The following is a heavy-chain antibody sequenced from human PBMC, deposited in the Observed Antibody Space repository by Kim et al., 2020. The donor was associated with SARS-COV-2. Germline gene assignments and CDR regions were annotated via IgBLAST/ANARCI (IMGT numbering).Heavy chain of an antibody. CDR1: GFTFSSYS. V-gene: IGHV3-48*02. J-gene: IGHJ6*02. CDR2: ISSSSSTI. D-gene: IGHD2-21*02. Sequence: GGSLRLSCAASGFTFSSYSMNWVRQAPGKGLEWVSYISSSSSTIYYADSVKGRFTISRDNAKNSLYLQMNSLRDEDTAVYYCARVLCGGDCYHTGMDYYYYGMDVWGQGTTVTVSS. CDR3: ARVLCGGDCYHTGMDYYYYGMDV.